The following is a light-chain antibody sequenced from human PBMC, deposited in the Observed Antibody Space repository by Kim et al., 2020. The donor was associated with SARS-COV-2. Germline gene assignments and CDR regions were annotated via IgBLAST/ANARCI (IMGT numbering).Light chain of an antibody. CDR2: DVS. V-gene: IGKV1-33*01. Sequence: ASVRDRVTITCQATQVIMKFLNWDQQTPRKAPQLLIYDVSNLQTSVPSRFSGSGYGTECTLTISSLQPGDFATYYCQQNDAFPITFGEGTRLQIK. CDR3: QQNDAFPIT. CDR1: QVIMKF. J-gene: IGKJ5*01.